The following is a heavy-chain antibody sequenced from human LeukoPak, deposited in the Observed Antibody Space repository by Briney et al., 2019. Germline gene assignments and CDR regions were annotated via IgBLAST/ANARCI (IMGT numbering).Heavy chain of an antibody. D-gene: IGHD3-22*01. V-gene: IGHV3-23*01. CDR2: ISGSGGST. Sequence: GGSLRLSCAASGFSLSGYAMSWVRQAPGKGLEWVSAISGSGGSTYYADSVKGRFTISRDNSKNTLYLQMNSLRAEDTAVYYCAKDLRNYDSSGFGPFDYWGQGTLVTVSS. J-gene: IGHJ4*02. CDR3: AKDLRNYDSSGFGPFDY. CDR1: GFSLSGYA.